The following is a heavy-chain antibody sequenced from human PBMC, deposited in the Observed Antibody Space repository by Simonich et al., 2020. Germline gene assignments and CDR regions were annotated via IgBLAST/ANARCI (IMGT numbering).Heavy chain of an antibody. CDR3: ARAYSSSWYNWFDP. J-gene: IGHJ5*02. Sequence: QVQLVESGGGVVQPGRSLRLSCAAFGFTFSSYGMHWVRQAPGKGLEWVAVIWYDGSNKYYADSVKGRFTISRDNSKNTLYLQMNSLRAEDTAVYYCARAYSSSWYNWFDPWGQGTLVTVSS. CDR1: GFTFSSYG. CDR2: IWYDGSNK. D-gene: IGHD6-13*01. V-gene: IGHV3-33*01.